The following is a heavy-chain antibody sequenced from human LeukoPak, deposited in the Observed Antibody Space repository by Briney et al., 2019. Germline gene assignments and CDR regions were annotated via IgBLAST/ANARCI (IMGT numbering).Heavy chain of an antibody. CDR1: GFTFSSHG. Sequence: GGSLRLSCTASGFTFSSHGMNWVRQTPGKGLEWVSAISGSGDSTYYADSVKGRFTISRDNAKNSLYLQMNSLRAEDTAVYYCARDYGGSSPFDYWGQGTLVTVSS. D-gene: IGHD4-23*01. CDR2: ISGSGDST. V-gene: IGHV3-23*01. CDR3: ARDYGGSSPFDY. J-gene: IGHJ4*02.